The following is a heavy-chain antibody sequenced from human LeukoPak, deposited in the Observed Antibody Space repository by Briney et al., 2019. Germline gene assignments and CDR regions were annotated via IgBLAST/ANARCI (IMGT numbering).Heavy chain of an antibody. J-gene: IGHJ5*02. CDR1: GFIFDDYV. CDR3: ATSPVVTAGP. V-gene: IGHV3-21*01. Sequence: GGSLRLSCAASGFIFDDYVMAWVRQAPGKGLEWVSSISSSSSYIYYADSVKGRFTISRDNAKNSLYLQMNSLRAEDTAVYYCATSPVVTAGPWGQGTLVTVSS. CDR2: ISSSSSYI. D-gene: IGHD4-23*01.